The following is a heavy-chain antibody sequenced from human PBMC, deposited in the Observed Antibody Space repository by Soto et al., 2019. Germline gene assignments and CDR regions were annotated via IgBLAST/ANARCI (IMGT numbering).Heavy chain of an antibody. CDR3: ARGGAWDNLGY. J-gene: IGHJ4*02. CDR1: GYTFTSYG. D-gene: IGHD1-26*01. CDR2: ISAYNGNT. V-gene: IGHV1-18*04. Sequence: QVQLVQSGAEVKKPGASVKVSCKASGYTFTSYGISWVRKATGQGLEWMGWISAYNGNTNYAQKRQGRVTMTTDTSRSTACMEVRSLRADETAVYYWARGGAWDNLGYWGQGTLGTVSS.